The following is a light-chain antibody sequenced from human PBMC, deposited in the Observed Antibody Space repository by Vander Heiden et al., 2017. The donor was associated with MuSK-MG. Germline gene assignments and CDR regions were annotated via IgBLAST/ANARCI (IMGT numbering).Light chain of an antibody. V-gene: IGKV3-15*01. CDR3: QQYDKWPPLT. CDR2: GAS. Sequence: VMTQSQATLSVSPGERATLSCRASQSVSSNLAWYQQKPGQAPRLLIYGASTRATDTPDRFSGSGSGTEFTLTISSLQSEDFAVYYCQQYDKWPPLTFGGGTKVEIK. J-gene: IGKJ4*01. CDR1: QSVSSN.